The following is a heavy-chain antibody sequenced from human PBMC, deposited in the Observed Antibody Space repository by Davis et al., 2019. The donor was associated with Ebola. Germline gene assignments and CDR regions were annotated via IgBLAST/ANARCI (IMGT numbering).Heavy chain of an antibody. CDR1: GGSISNYY. D-gene: IGHD4-17*01. CDR3: ARGNGDYLRLDS. V-gene: IGHV4-59*01. J-gene: IGHJ4*02. CDR2: VYYSGYA. Sequence: SETLPLTCTVSGGSISNYYWTWIRQAPGKGLEWIGYVYYSGYANYNPSLKSRVTISLDTSMTRFSLRLNSVTAADTAVYYCARGNGDYLRLDSCGQGTLVTVSS.